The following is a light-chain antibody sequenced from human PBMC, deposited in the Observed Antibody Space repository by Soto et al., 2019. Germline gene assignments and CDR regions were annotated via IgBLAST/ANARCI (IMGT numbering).Light chain of an antibody. CDR2: DAS. J-gene: IGKJ1*01. CDR3: QQRSSWPRT. Sequence: EIGLTQSPATLSLSPGEGATLSCRASQSVGRFLVWYQQKPGQAPRLLIYDASNRATGIPARFSGSGSGTDFTLTISSLEPEDFALYYCQQRSSWPRTFGRGTKVEIQ. V-gene: IGKV3-11*01. CDR1: QSVGRF.